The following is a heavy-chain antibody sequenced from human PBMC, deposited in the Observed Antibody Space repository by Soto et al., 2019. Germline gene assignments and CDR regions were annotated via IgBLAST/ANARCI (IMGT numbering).Heavy chain of an antibody. CDR3: ARLGFYYQSLDP. CDR2: IYYGGTT. Sequence: PSETLSLTCTVSGGSFRPNYGAWIRQPPGKGLEWIGYIYYGGTTRYNPSLESRVTVSLETSKSQFSLTLSSVTASDTAVYYCARLGFYYQSLDPWGHGTLVTVS. J-gene: IGHJ5*02. V-gene: IGHV4-59*08. CDR1: GGSFRPNY. D-gene: IGHD2-2*01.